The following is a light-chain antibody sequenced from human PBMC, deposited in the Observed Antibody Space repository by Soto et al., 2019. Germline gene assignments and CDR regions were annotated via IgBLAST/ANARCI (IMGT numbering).Light chain of an antibody. V-gene: IGKV3-15*01. CDR3: QHYHNWPPWT. J-gene: IGKJ1*01. CDR1: QSVSRN. CDR2: VAS. Sequence: EILMTQSPATLSLSPGERATLSCRASQSVSRNVAWYQQKHGQAPRLLIYVASTRATGIPARFSGSGSGTEFTLTISSLQSEDFAVYYCQHYHNWPPWTFGQGTKVEIK.